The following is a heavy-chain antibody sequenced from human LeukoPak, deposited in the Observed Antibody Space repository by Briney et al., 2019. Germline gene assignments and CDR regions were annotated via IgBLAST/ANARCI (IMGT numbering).Heavy chain of an antibody. CDR1: GFTFSSYA. D-gene: IGHD2-2*01. V-gene: IGHV3-23*01. CDR2: ISGSGGST. Sequence: GGSLRLSCAASGFTFSSYAMSWVRQAPGKGLEWVSAISGSGGSTYYADSVKGRFTISRDNSKNTLYLQMNSLRAEDTAVYYCAKSVVRLVVLAANYYYYGMDVWGQGTTVTVSS. J-gene: IGHJ6*02. CDR3: AKSVVRLVVLAANYYYYGMDV.